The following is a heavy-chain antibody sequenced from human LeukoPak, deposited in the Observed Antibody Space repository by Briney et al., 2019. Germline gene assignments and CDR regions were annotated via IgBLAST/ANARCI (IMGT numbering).Heavy chain of an antibody. D-gene: IGHD2-15*01. V-gene: IGHV5-51*01. Sequence: GESLKISCKGSGYNFTTYWIVWVRQKPGKGLEWMGITFAGYSYTIYSPSFQGQVTISVDKSISTAYLQWSSLKASDTAMYYCARLQPYCSGGSCYSFDYWGQRTLVTVSS. CDR2: TFAGYSYT. CDR1: GYNFTTYW. CDR3: ARLQPYCSGGSCYSFDY. J-gene: IGHJ4*02.